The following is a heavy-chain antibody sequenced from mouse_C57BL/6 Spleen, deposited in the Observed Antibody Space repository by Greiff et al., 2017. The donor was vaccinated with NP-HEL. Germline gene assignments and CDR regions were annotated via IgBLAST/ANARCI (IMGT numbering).Heavy chain of an antibody. CDR1: GYTFTDYY. V-gene: IGHV1-76*01. CDR3: ARGGNYFDY. CDR2: IYPGRGNT. Sequence: QVQLQQSGAELVRPGASVKLSCKASGYTFTDYYINWVKQRPGQGLEWIARIYPGRGNTYYNEKFKGKANLTAEKSSSTAYMQLSSLTSEDSAVYFCARGGNYFDYWGQGTTLTVSS. J-gene: IGHJ2*01.